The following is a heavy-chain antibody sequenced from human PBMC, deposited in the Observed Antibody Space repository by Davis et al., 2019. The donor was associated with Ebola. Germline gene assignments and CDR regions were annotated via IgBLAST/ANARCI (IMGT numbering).Heavy chain of an antibody. CDR2: ISSDSTYI. J-gene: IGHJ4*02. D-gene: IGHD1-26*01. CDR3: GRDVSGSYDY. V-gene: IGHV3-21*01. CDR1: GFTFSSFI. Sequence: PGGSLRLSCAASGFTFSSFIMNWVRQAPGKGLEWVSSISSDSTYIYYADSVKGRFTISRDNAKNSLYLQMDSLRAEDTAMYYCGRDVSGSYDYWGQGTLVTVSS.